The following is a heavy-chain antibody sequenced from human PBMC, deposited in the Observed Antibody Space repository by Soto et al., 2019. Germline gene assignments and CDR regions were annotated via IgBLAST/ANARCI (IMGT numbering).Heavy chain of an antibody. J-gene: IGHJ5*02. V-gene: IGHV1-8*01. Sequence: ASVKVSCKASGYTFTSYDINWVRQATGQGLEWMGWMNPNSGNTGYAQKFQGRVTMTRNTSISTAYMELSSLRSGDTAVYYCARGYPDCSSTSCENWFDPWGQGTLVTVSS. CDR1: GYTFTSYD. CDR2: MNPNSGNT. D-gene: IGHD2-2*01. CDR3: ARGYPDCSSTSCENWFDP.